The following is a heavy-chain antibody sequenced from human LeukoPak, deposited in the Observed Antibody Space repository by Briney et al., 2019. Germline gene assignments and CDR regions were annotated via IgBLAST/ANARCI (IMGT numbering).Heavy chain of an antibody. CDR2: INSGGSST. V-gene: IGHV3-74*01. J-gene: IGHJ4*02. D-gene: IGHD1-26*01. CDR3: ARSFGGTYYFDY. Sequence: GGSLRLSCAASGFTFSPYWMHWVRQAPGKGLVWVSHINSGGSSTSYADSVKGRFTISRDNAKSTLFLQMHSLRADDTAVYYCARSFGGTYYFDYWGQGTLVTVSS. CDR1: GFTFSPYW.